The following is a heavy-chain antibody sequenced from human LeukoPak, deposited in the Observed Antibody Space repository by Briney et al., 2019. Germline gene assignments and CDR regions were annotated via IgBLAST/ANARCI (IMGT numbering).Heavy chain of an antibody. CDR2: IYHSGST. CDR3: AGPVGTFDY. Sequence: SETLSLTCTVSGYSISSGYYWGWIRQPPGKGLEWIGSIYHSGSTYYNPSLKSRVTISVDTSKNQFSLKLSSVTAADTAVYYCAGPVGTFDYWGQGTLVTVSS. V-gene: IGHV4-38-2*02. D-gene: IGHD2-21*02. J-gene: IGHJ4*02. CDR1: GYSISSGYY.